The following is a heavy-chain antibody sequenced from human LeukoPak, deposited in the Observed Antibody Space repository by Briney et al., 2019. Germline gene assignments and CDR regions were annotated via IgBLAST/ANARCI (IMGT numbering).Heavy chain of an antibody. CDR2: ITGSGGRT. D-gene: IGHD2-15*01. CDR1: GFTFSSYA. CDR3: AKGGHCSGGSCYLNAFDS. J-gene: IGHJ4*02. V-gene: IGHV3-23*01. Sequence: GGSLRLSCAASGFTFSSYAINWVRQAPGKGLEWVSGITGSGGRTYYADSVKGRFTVSRDNSKNTLYLQMNSLRAEDAAVYYCAKGGHCSGGSCYLNAFDSWGQGTLVTVSS.